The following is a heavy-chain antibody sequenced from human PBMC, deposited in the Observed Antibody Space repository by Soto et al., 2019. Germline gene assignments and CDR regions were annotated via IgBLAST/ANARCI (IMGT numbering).Heavy chain of an antibody. D-gene: IGHD3-10*01. CDR1: GGTFSSYA. Sequence: SVKVSCKVSGGTFSSYAISWVRQAPGQGLEWMGGIIPIFGTANYAQKFQGRVTITADESTSTAYMELSSLRSEDTAVYYCASSQGSMVRGAPHQPFYGMDVWGQGTTVTVSS. CDR2: IIPIFGTA. V-gene: IGHV1-69*13. J-gene: IGHJ6*02. CDR3: ASSQGSMVRGAPHQPFYGMDV.